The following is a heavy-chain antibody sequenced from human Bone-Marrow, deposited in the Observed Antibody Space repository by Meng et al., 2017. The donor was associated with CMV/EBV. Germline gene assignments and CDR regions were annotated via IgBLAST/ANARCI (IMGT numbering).Heavy chain of an antibody. CDR2: IKQDGSEK. V-gene: IGHV3-7*01. CDR3: ARGGLWHY. J-gene: IGHJ4*02. Sequence: GESLKISCAVSGFTFSRYWMSWVRQAPGKGLEWVANIKQDGSEKYYVDSVKGRFTISRDNAKNSLYLQMNSLRAEDTAVYYCARGGLWHYWGQGTLVTVSS. D-gene: IGHD2-21*01. CDR1: GFTFSRYW.